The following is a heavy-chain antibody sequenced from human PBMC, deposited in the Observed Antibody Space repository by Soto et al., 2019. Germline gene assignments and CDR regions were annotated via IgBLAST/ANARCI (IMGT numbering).Heavy chain of an antibody. CDR1: GGTFSSYA. J-gene: IGHJ4*02. CDR3: ARLGDGYLYYFDY. Sequence: QVQLVQSGAEVKKPGSSVKVSCKSSGGTFSSYAISWVRQAPGQGLEWMGGIIPIFGTPNYAQKFQGRVTITADESPSTAYMALSSLRSEDTAVYDWARLGDGYLYYFDYWGQGTLVTVSS. V-gene: IGHV1-69*12. D-gene: IGHD5-12*01. CDR2: IIPIFGTP.